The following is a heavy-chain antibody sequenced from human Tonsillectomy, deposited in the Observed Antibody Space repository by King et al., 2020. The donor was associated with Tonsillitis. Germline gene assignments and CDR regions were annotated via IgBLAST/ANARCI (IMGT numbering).Heavy chain of an antibody. CDR3: ARDQTSYDSSGYYSD. V-gene: IGHV3-30*05. CDR1: GFTFSSYG. Sequence: HVRLVESGGGVVQPGRSLRLSCAASGFTFSSYGMHWVRQAPGKGLEWVAVISYDGSDKYYVDSVKGRFTISRDNSKNTLYLQMNSLRAEDTAVYYCARDQTSYDSSGYYSDWGQGTMVTVSS. CDR2: ISYDGSDK. J-gene: IGHJ3*01. D-gene: IGHD3-22*01.